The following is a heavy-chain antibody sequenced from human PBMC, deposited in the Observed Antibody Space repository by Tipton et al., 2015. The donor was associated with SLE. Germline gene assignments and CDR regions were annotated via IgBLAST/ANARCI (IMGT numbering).Heavy chain of an antibody. CDR1: GYSFTSYW. D-gene: IGHD5-12*01. Sequence: QLVQSGAEEKKPGESLKISCKGSGYSFTSYWIGWVRQMPGKGLEWMGTIYHGDSDTRYSPSFQGQVTISADKSISTASRQWSSRKAAAAATYSCARHDSGYVTGPWGQGTLVTVSS. J-gene: IGHJ5*02. V-gene: IGHV5-51*01. CDR3: ARHDSGYVTGP. CDR2: IYHGDSDT.